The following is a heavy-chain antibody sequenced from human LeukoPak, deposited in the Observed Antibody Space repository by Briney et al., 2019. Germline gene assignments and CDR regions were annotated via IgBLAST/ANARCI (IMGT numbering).Heavy chain of an antibody. CDR1: GFTFTNYA. D-gene: IGHD2-2*01. J-gene: IGHJ4*02. CDR3: AKPPGYCTDTSCYPIGYPLDY. V-gene: IGHV3-23*01. Sequence: PGGSLRLSRIASGFTFTNYAMTCARQAPGKWLEWVSAMSGGGGSTYYADSVKGRFTISRDNSKNTLYLQMSSLRAEDTAVYYCAKPPGYCTDTSCYPIGYPLDYWGQGILVTVSP. CDR2: MSGGGGST.